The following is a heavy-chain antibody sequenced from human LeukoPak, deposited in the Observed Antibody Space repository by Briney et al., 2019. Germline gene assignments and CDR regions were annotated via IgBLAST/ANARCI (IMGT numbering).Heavy chain of an antibody. CDR2: IYYSGST. Sequence: SQTLSLTCTVSGGSINSGDYYWNWIRQPPGKGLEWIGYIYYSGSTYYNPSLKSRVTISVDTSKNQFSLKLSSVTAADTAVYYCASATSYYYGSSGYHYDSWGQGTLVTVPS. CDR1: GGSINSGDYY. D-gene: IGHD3-22*01. V-gene: IGHV4-30-4*01. J-gene: IGHJ4*02. CDR3: ASATSYYYGSSGYHYDS.